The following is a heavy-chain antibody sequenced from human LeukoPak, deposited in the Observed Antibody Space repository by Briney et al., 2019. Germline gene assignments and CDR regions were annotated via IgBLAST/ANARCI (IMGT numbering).Heavy chain of an antibody. V-gene: IGHV3-48*03. CDR3: IREKNRDVAGEAIVGGDPYDL. D-gene: IGHD1-26*01. J-gene: IGHJ4*02. Sequence: GGSLRLSCVASGFTFSEYELSWVRQAPGKGLEGVSSITAIASMEYYADSVKRRFTISRDNAKNSLYLQMNSLRAEDMAVYFCIREKNRDVAGEAIVGGDPYDLWGQGTLVTVSS. CDR2: ITAIASME. CDR1: GFTFSEYE.